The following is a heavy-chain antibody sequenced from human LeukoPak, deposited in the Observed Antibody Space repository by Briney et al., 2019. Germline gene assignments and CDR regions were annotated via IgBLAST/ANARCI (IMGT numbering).Heavy chain of an antibody. CDR3: AKEHYYDSSGLVYYFDY. CDR2: ISSSSTYT. J-gene: IGHJ4*02. D-gene: IGHD3-22*01. CDR1: AFTFSTSS. Sequence: PGGSLRLSCEASAFTFSTSSMNWVRQAPGKGLEWVSSISSSSTYTYYADSVKGRFTISRDNSKNTLYLQMNSLRAEDTAVYYCAKEHYYDSSGLVYYFDYWGQGTLVTVSS. V-gene: IGHV3-21*04.